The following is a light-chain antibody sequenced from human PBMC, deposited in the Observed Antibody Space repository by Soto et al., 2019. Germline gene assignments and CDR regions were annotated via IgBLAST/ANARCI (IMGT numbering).Light chain of an antibody. V-gene: IGKV1-12*01. Sequence: DIQMTQSPSSVSASVGGRVTITCRASQVISSWLAWYQQKPGKAPKLLIYAASSLQSGVPPRFSGSGSGTDFTLTISCLQSEDFATYYCQQYYSYPPLTFGGGTKVEIK. CDR1: QVISSW. J-gene: IGKJ4*01. CDR3: QQYYSYPPLT. CDR2: AAS.